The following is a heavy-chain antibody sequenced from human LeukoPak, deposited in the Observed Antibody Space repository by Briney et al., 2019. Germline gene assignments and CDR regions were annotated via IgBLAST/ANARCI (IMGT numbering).Heavy chain of an antibody. D-gene: IGHD6-13*01. Sequence: PSETLSLTCTVSGGSISSYYWSWIRQAPGKGLEWIGYIYHSGSTNYNPSLKSRVSISVDTSENQFSLKLSSVTAADTAVYYCARTHPEINDRSSWYLPSYYFDYWGQGTLVTVSS. J-gene: IGHJ4*02. CDR1: GGSISSYY. CDR2: IYHSGST. V-gene: IGHV4-59*01. CDR3: ARTHPEINDRSSWYLPSYYFDY.